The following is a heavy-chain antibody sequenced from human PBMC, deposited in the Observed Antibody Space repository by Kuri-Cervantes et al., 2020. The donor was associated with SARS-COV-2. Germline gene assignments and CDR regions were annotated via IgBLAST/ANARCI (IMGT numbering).Heavy chain of an antibody. Sequence: SVKVSCKASGGTFSSYAISWVRQAPGQGLEWMGGIIPIFGTANYAQKFQGRVTITADKSTSTAYMELSSLRAEDTAVYYCARDGPTRTYYYDSSGYDYWGQGTLVTVSS. CDR2: IIPIFGTA. D-gene: IGHD3-22*01. V-gene: IGHV1-69*06. J-gene: IGHJ4*02. CDR3: ARDGPTRTYYYDSSGYDY. CDR1: GGTFSSYA.